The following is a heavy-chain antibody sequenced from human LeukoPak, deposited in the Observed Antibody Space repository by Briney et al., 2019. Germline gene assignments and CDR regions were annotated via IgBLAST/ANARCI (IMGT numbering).Heavy chain of an antibody. CDR1: GFIFPNYA. J-gene: IGHJ6*02. D-gene: IGHD4-17*01. CDR2: ISGSGATT. Sequence: GGSLRLSCEASGFIFPNYAMSWVRQAPGKGLEWVSVISGSGATTYYADSVRGRFTISRDNFNNTLYLQMNSLRAEDTAVYYCAKGDYGDYGDYYYGMDVWGQGTTVTVSS. V-gene: IGHV3-23*01. CDR3: AKGDYGDYGDYYYGMDV.